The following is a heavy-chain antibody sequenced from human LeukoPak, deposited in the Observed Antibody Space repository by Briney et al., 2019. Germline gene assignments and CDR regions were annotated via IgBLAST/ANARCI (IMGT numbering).Heavy chain of an antibody. V-gene: IGHV4-4*07. J-gene: IGHJ6*02. CDR2: IYTSGGT. CDR3: ARGIVVVTARLLDYYGMDV. CDR1: GGSISSYY. Sequence: PETLSLTCTVSGGSISSYYWSWIRQPAGKGLEWIGRIYTSGGTNYNPSLKSRVTMSVDTSKNQFSLKLSSVTAADTAVYYCARGIVVVTARLLDYYGMDVWGQGTTVTVSS. D-gene: IGHD2-21*02.